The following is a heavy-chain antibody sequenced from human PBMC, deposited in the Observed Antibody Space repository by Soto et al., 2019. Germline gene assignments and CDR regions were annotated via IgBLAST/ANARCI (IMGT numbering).Heavy chain of an antibody. V-gene: IGHV4-59*02. CDR1: GGSVSPYY. CDR3: EKYSRSNEDGFTLDF. D-gene: IGHD1-1*01. CDR2: IYYTGNT. J-gene: IGHJ4*02. Sequence: ETLSLTCSISGGSVSPYYWSWIRQPPGKGLEWIGYIYYTGNTYYNPSLESLLSMSVDTSKNQFSLRLTSVTTADTAVYYCEKYSRSNEDGFTLDFWGQGTLVTVYS.